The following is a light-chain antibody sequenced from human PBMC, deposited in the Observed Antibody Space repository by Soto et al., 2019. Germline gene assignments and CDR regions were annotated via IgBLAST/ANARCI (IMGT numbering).Light chain of an antibody. J-gene: IGKJ3*01. CDR3: LPYNDWPPAFT. Sequence: EILMTQSPATLSVSPGERATLSCRASQSLSRNLAWYQQKPGQAPRLLIYGASTRASGIPAGFSGVGSGTEFTPPFCSLKSEDFAFYYCLPYNDWPPAFTFVLGT. CDR2: GAS. CDR1: QSLSRN. V-gene: IGKV3-15*01.